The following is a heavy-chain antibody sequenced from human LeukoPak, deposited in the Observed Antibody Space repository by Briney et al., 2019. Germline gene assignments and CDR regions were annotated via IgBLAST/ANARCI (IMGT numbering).Heavy chain of an antibody. V-gene: IGHV3-7*01. CDR3: ARDDCSSISCYHNWFDP. CDR2: IKQDGSEK. J-gene: IGHJ5*02. Sequence: GGSPRLSCAASGFTFSSYWMSWVRQAPGKGLEWVANIKQDGSEKYYVDSVKGRFTISRDNAKNSLYLQMNSLRAEDTAVYYCARDDCSSISCYHNWFDPWGQGALVTVSS. D-gene: IGHD2-2*01. CDR1: GFTFSSYW.